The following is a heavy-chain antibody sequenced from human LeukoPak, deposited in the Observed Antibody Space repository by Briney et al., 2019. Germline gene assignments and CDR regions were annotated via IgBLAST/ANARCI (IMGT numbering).Heavy chain of an antibody. CDR2: ISGSGGST. V-gene: IGHV3-23*01. CDR3: ARGTRRVVTSIQPFDY. J-gene: IGHJ4*02. CDR1: GFTFSSYA. D-gene: IGHD2-21*02. Sequence: GGSLRLSCAASGFTFSSYAMSWIRHAPGKGLEWVSAISGSGGSTYYADSLKGRFTISRDNAKNSLYLQMNSLRAEDTAVYYCARGTRRVVTSIQPFDYWGQGTLITVSS.